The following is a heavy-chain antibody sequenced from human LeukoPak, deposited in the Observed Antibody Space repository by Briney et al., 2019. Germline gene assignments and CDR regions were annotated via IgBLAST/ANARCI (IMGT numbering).Heavy chain of an antibody. D-gene: IGHD2-15*01. Sequence: SQTLSLTCAVSGDSISSGGYSWSWIRQPPGKGLEWIGYIYHSGSTSYNPSLKGRVTISIDTSKNQFSLRLSSVTAADTAVYYCARTWVGDYYYYMDVWGKGTTVTVSS. J-gene: IGHJ6*03. V-gene: IGHV4-30-2*01. CDR3: ARTWVGDYYYYMDV. CDR2: IYHSGST. CDR1: GDSISSGGYS.